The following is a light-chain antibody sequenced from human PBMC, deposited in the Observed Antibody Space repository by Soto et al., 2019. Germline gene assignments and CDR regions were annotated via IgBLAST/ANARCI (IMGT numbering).Light chain of an antibody. V-gene: IGLV2-14*01. Sequence: QPVLTQPASVSGSPGQSITISCTGTSSDVGGYNYVSWYQQHPGKAPKLMIYEVSNRPSGVSNRFSGSKSGNTASLTISGLQADDEADYYCSSYTGSTKVVFGGGTKLTVL. J-gene: IGLJ2*01. CDR3: SSYTGSTKVV. CDR2: EVS. CDR1: SSDVGGYNY.